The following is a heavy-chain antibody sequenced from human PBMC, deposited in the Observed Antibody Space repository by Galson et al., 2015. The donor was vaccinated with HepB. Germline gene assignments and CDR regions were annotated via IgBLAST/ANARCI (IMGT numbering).Heavy chain of an antibody. Sequence: SLRLSCAASGFTFGSYGMHWVRQAPGKGLEWVAFIRYDGSNKYYADSAKGRFTISRDNSKNTLYLQMNSLRAEDTAVYYCAKDLVAAAGPDYYYYYGMDVWGQGTTVTVSS. CDR2: IRYDGSNK. D-gene: IGHD6-13*01. CDR3: AKDLVAAAGPDYYYYYGMDV. CDR1: GFTFGSYG. V-gene: IGHV3-30*02. J-gene: IGHJ6*02.